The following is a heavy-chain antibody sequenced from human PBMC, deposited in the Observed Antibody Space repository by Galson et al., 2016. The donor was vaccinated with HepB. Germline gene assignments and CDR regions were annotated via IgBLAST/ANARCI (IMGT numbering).Heavy chain of an antibody. D-gene: IGHD6-19*01. CDR2: VYYSGTT. J-gene: IGHJ5*02. CDR3: VRLISSVAGNSGWFDP. Sequence: SETLSLTCRVSGVSISSGAYLWGWIRQSPGNGLEWIGSVYYSGTTDYNPSLNSRVTISLDTSKNQSSMRLTSVTVADTAVYYCVRLISSVAGNSGWFDPWGQGTLVAVSS. V-gene: IGHV4-39*01. CDR1: GVSISSGAYL.